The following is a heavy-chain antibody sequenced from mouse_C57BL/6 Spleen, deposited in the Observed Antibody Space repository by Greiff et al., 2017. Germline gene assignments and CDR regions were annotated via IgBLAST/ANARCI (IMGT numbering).Heavy chain of an antibody. CDR1: GYTFTSYW. J-gene: IGHJ2*01. V-gene: IGHV1-55*01. D-gene: IGHD3-3*01. CDR2: IYPGSGST. Sequence: QVQLQQPGAELVKPGASVKMSCTASGYTFTSYWIPWVKQRPGQGLEWIGEIYPGSGSTKYTEKFKSKATLTVDTSSSTAYMQRSSLTSEDTAVYYSARKGCGYVDYWGQGTTLTVSS. CDR3: ARKGCGYVDY.